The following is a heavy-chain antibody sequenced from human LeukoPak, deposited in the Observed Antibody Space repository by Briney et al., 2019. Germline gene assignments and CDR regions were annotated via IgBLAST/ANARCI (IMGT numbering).Heavy chain of an antibody. CDR2: IIPIFGTA. Sequence: SVKVSCKASGGTFGSYAISWVRQAPGQGLEWMGGIIPIFGTANYAQKFQGRVTITADKSTSTAYMELSSLRSEDTAVYYCARGPTYDYVWGSYRSSSYFDYWGQGTLVTVSS. CDR1: GGTFGSYA. D-gene: IGHD3-16*02. V-gene: IGHV1-69*06. J-gene: IGHJ4*02. CDR3: ARGPTYDYVWGSYRSSSYFDY.